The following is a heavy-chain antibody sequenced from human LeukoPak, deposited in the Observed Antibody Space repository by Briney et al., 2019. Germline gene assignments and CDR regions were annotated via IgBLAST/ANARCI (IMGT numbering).Heavy chain of an antibody. J-gene: IGHJ6*03. CDR2: ISSSGSTI. D-gene: IGHD6-19*01. CDR1: GFTFSDYY. CDR3: ARLAVAVFYYYYYMDV. V-gene: IGHV3-11*04. Sequence: PGGSLRLSCAASGFTFSDYYMSWIRQAPGKGLEWVSYISSSGSTIYYADSVKGRFTISRDNAKNSLYLQMNSLRAEDTAVYYCARLAVAVFYYYYYMDVWGKGTTVTVSS.